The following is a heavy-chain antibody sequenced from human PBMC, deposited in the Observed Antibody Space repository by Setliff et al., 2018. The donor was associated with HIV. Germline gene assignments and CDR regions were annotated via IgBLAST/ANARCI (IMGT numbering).Heavy chain of an antibody. Sequence: ASVKVSCKASVSPFTTYSIHWVRQAPGQRLECMGWINAGNCNTKYSQRFQGRVTITRDTSESTVYMDLSSLRSEDTAVYYCAGLLSAAMWGGGAFDIWGQGTMVTVSS. D-gene: IGHD2-2*01. J-gene: IGHJ3*02. CDR3: AGLLSAAMWGGGAFDI. V-gene: IGHV1-3*01. CDR2: INAGNCNT. CDR1: VSPFTTYS.